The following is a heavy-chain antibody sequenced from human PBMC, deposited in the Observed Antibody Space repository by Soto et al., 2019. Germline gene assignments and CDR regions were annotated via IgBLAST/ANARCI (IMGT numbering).Heavy chain of an antibody. CDR3: AKEGSSGWSFFDY. CDR2: ISGSGGSA. CDR1: GFTFSSYA. Sequence: EVQLLDSGGGLVQPGGSLRLSCAASGFTFSSYAMSWVRQSPGKGLEWVSTISGSGGSAYYADSMKGRLTISRDNSKNTVYLQMNSLRAEDTAVYYCAKEGSSGWSFFDYWGQGTLVTVSS. V-gene: IGHV3-23*01. D-gene: IGHD6-19*01. J-gene: IGHJ4*02.